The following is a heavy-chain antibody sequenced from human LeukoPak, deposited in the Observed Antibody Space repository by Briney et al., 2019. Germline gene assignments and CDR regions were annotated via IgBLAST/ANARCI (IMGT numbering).Heavy chain of an antibody. CDR2: IYSSGSS. J-gene: IGHJ3*02. Sequence: SETLSLTCIVSTVSISGRSWGWIRQPAGKGLEWIGHIYSSGSSHYNPSLKSRVTMSVDTSTNQIYLKLTSVTAADTALYYCASRWTGENAYDIWGQGTIVTVS. CDR3: ASRWTGENAYDI. V-gene: IGHV4-4*07. CDR1: TVSISGRS. D-gene: IGHD3/OR15-3a*01.